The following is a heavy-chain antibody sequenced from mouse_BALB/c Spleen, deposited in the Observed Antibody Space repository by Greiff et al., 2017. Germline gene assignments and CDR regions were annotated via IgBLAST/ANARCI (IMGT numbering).Heavy chain of an antibody. CDR1: GYTFTSYV. V-gene: IGHV1-14*01. Sequence: VQLQQSGPELVKPGASVKMSCKASGYTFTSYVMHWVKQKPGQGLEWIGYINPYNDGTKYNEKFKGKATLTSDKSSSTAYMELSSLTSEDSAVYYCAREGQHYAMDYWGQGTSVTVSS. J-gene: IGHJ4*01. CDR3: AREGQHYAMDY. CDR2: INPYNDGT.